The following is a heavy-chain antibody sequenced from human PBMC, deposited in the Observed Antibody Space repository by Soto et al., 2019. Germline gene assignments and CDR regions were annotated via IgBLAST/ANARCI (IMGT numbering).Heavy chain of an antibody. J-gene: IGHJ5*02. CDR1: GFTFKNFA. CDR2: IGGSGSSA. D-gene: IGHD3-10*01. Sequence: EVQLLESGGGLVQPGGSLRLSCAASGFTFKNFAVSWVRQAPGKGMEWVSAIGGSGSSANYADPGKGRFTVSRDDSQSPLELQMGGLRVDDTALYYCAKAAVAYNGGWDWCDLGGQGTLVTFSS. CDR3: AKAAVAYNGGWDWCDL. V-gene: IGHV3-23*01.